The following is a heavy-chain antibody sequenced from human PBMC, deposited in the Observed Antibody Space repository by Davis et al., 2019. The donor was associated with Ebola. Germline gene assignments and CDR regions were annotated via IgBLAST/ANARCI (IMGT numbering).Heavy chain of an antibody. V-gene: IGHV4-39*01. CDR2: TYYSGST. CDR1: GGPISSSSYY. Sequence: MPSETLSLTCTLSGGPISSSSYYCGWIRQPPGKGLEWIGSTYYSGSTYYNPSLKSRVTISVDTSKNQFSLKLSSVTAADTGVYYCASTYCDSSGYSLVYWGQGTLVTVSS. D-gene: IGHD3-22*01. CDR3: ASTYCDSSGYSLVY. J-gene: IGHJ4*02.